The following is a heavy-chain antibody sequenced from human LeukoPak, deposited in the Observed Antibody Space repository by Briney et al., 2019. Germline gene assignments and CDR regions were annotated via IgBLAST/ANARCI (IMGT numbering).Heavy chain of an antibody. D-gene: IGHD2-2*01. CDR3: ARLRTYCTTTTCYESFDS. J-gene: IGHJ4*02. V-gene: IGHV4-59*01. Sequence: SETLSLNCTVSGDSISSYYWTWIRQPPGKTLEWIAYVSYRGSTNYNPSLKSRVTISVGTSKNLFSLELSSVTAADTAVYYCARLRTYCTTTTCYESFDSWGQGTLVTVSS. CDR1: GDSISSYY. CDR2: VSYRGST.